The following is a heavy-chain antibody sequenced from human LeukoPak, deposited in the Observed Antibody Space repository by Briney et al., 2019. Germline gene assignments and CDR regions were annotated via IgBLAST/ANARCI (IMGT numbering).Heavy chain of an antibody. V-gene: IGHV4-34*01. Sequence: PSETLSLTCAVYGGSFSGYYWTWIRQPPGRGLEWIGEVNHSGSTNYNPSLKSRVTISVDTSKNQFSLKLSSVTVADTAVYFCARGHSSSPLGGYYGMDVWGKGTTVTVSS. CDR2: VNHSGST. J-gene: IGHJ6*04. CDR1: GGSFSGYY. D-gene: IGHD6-13*01. CDR3: ARGHSSSPLGGYYGMDV.